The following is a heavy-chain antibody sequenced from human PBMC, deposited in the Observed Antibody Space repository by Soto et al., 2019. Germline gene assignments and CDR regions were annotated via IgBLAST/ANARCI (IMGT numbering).Heavy chain of an antibody. J-gene: IGHJ6*02. Sequence: QVQLVQSGAEVKKPGSSVKVSCKSSGGTFSSHSINWVRQAPGQGLEWMGGIIPIFGPANFAKKFQGRVTITADESTTTAYMELSSLTSEDTAVYYCATGSFTSXXXRXXXHYNAMDVWGQGTTVTVSS. V-gene: IGHV1-69*01. D-gene: IGHD1-1*01. CDR3: ATGSFTSXXXRXXXHYNAMDV. CDR2: IIPIFGPA. CDR1: GGTFSSHS.